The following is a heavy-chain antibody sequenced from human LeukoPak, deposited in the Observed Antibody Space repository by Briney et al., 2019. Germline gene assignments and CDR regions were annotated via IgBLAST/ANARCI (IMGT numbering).Heavy chain of an antibody. V-gene: IGHV1-24*01. CDR2: FDPEDGET. CDR3: ARERPSSSWYEPPGTVEGMDV. CDR1: GYTLTELS. D-gene: IGHD6-13*01. Sequence: GASVKVSCKVSGYTLTELSMHWVRQAPGKGLEWMGGFDPEDGETIYAQKFQGRVTITADESTSTAYMELSSLRSEDTAVYYCARERPSSSWYEPPGTVEGMDVWGKGTTVTVSS. J-gene: IGHJ6*03.